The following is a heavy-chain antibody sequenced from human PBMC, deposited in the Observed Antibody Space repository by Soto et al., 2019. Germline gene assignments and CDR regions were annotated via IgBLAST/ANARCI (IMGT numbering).Heavy chain of an antibody. CDR3: AKPGPFGAIDY. V-gene: IGHV3-23*01. Sequence: GGSLRLSCAASGFTFGSYAMSWVRQAPGKGLEWVSGISGGGGGTYYADSVKGRFTISRENSKNTLHLQMNSLRAEDTAVYYCAKPGPFGAIDYWGQGTLVTVSS. CDR1: GFTFGSYA. CDR2: ISGGGGGT. D-gene: IGHD3-3*01. J-gene: IGHJ4*02.